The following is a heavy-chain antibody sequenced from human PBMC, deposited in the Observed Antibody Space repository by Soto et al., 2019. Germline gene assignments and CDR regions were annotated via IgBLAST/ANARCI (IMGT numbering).Heavy chain of an antibody. Sequence: SETLSLTCTVSGGSISSGGYYWSWIRQHPGKGLEWIGYIYYSGSTYYNPSLKSRVTISVDTSKNQFSLKLSSVTAADTAVYYCARVTRNYDFWSGYYSNYYYYYMDVWGKGTTVTVSS. CDR1: GGSISSGGYY. V-gene: IGHV4-31*03. CDR2: IYYSGST. J-gene: IGHJ6*03. D-gene: IGHD3-3*01. CDR3: ARVTRNYDFWSGYYSNYYYYYMDV.